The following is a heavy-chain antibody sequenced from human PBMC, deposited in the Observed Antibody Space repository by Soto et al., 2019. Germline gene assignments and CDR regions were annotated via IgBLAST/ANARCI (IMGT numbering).Heavy chain of an antibody. CDR3: AITYCRDNSCPRDFDF. CDR2: FIPILDMA. J-gene: IGHJ4*02. D-gene: IGHD2-21*01. V-gene: IGHV1-69*02. Sequence: QVQVVQSGAEVKKPESSVKVSCKPSGGTFNTYTVNWVRLAPGHGLEWMGRFIPILDMANYAQKFQDSVTITADRSTFAAYRELNSLTSDDTAVYYCAITYCRDNSCPRDFDFWGPGTRVTVSS. CDR1: GGTFNTYT.